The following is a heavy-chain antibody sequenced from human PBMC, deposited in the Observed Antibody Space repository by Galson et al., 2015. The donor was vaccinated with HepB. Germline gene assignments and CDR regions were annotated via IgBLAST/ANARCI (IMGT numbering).Heavy chain of an antibody. CDR2: ISSSSSYT. V-gene: IGHV3-11*05. CDR1: GFTFSDYY. J-gene: IGHJ6*02. Sequence: SLRLSCAASGFTFSDYYLSWIRQAPGKGLEWVSYISSSSSYTNYADSVKGRFTISRDNAKNSLYLQMNSLRAEDTAVYYCARAGYCSGGSCRTSMKYYYYGMDVWGQGTTVTVSS. CDR3: ARAGYCSGGSCRTSMKYYYYGMDV. D-gene: IGHD2-15*01.